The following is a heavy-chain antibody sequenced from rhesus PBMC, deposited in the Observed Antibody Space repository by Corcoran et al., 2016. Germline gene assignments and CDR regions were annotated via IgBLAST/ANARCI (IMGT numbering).Heavy chain of an antibody. J-gene: IGHJ6*01. D-gene: IGHD6-37*01. CDR2: INMGWRIT. V-gene: IGHV3S5*01. Sequence: EVQLVESGGGLVQPGGSLRLSCAASGFTFSSYGMSWVRQAPGKGLEWVSSINMGWRITYYADAVKGRFTISRDNSKNTLSLQMNSLRVEDTAVYYCAKATGYSGGWLNYYGLDSWGQGVVVTVSS. CDR3: AKATGYSGGWLNYYGLDS. CDR1: GFTFSSYG.